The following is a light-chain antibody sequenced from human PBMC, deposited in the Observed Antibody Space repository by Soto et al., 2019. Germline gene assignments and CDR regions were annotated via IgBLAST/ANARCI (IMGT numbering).Light chain of an antibody. J-gene: IGKJ4*01. Sequence: EIVMTQSPASLSVYPGERATLYCRASQRVDIYLAWYQQRPGQAPRLLIYDTSIRAPGIPATFSGSGSGTEFTFTVRSMQSEDVAVYYCQQYKDWPPITFGGGTKVQIK. CDR3: QQYKDWPPIT. CDR2: DTS. V-gene: IGKV3-15*01. CDR1: QRVDIY.